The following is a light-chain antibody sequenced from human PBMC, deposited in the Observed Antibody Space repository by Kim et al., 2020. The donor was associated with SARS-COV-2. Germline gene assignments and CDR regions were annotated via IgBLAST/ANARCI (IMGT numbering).Light chain of an antibody. CDR3: QQYDDWPPWT. Sequence: SPGERATLSCRASQSVGRNIAWYQQKPGQAPRLLIYDASTRATGIPARFSGSGSGTEFTLTISSLQSEDLAVYYCQQYDDWPPWTFGQGTKVEIK. CDR2: DAS. V-gene: IGKV3-15*01. J-gene: IGKJ1*01. CDR1: QSVGRN.